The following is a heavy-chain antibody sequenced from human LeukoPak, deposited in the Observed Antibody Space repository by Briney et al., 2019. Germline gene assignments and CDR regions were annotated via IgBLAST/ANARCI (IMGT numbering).Heavy chain of an antibody. V-gene: IGHV5-51*01. D-gene: IGHD3-3*01. J-gene: IGHJ4*02. CDR2: IYPGDSAT. CDR1: GYTFSNYW. CDR3: ARLRFLEYLSDFDY. Sequence: GESLKISCKGSGYTFSNYWIGWVRQMPGKGLEWVGIIYPGDSATRYSPSFQGQVTTSVDKSISTAYLQWTSLKASDTAIYYCARLRFLEYLSDFDYWGQGTLVTVSS.